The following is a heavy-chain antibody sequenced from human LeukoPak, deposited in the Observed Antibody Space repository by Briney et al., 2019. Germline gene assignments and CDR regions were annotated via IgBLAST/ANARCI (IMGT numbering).Heavy chain of an antibody. J-gene: IGHJ3*02. D-gene: IGHD4-17*01. CDR3: AKYNGDGKDAFDI. V-gene: IGHV4-59*08. CDR1: GGSITNYY. CDR2: IYYSGST. Sequence: SETLSLTCTVSGGSITNYYWNWLRQPPGKGLEWIGYIYYSGSTNYNPSLKSRVTISVDTSKTQFSLKLTSVTAADTAVYYCAKYNGDGKDAFDIWGQGTMVTVSS.